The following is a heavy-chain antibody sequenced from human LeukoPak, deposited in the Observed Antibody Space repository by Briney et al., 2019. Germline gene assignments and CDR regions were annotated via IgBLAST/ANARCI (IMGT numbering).Heavy chain of an antibody. Sequence: GGSLRLSCAASGFTVSSNSMSWVRQAPGKGLEWVSVIYSGGTTYYADSVKGRFTISRDNSKNTLYLQMNSLRAEDTAVYYCAKVGEQQLDYWGQGTLVTVSS. CDR1: GFTVSSNS. D-gene: IGHD6-13*01. CDR3: AKVGEQQLDY. V-gene: IGHV3-53*01. J-gene: IGHJ4*02. CDR2: IYSGGTT.